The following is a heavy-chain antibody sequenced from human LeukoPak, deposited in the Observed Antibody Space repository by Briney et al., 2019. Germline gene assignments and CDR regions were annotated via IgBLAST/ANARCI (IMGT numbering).Heavy chain of an antibody. CDR3: ARSLVVGATYPYH. CDR2: ISSRSSTI. J-gene: IGHJ5*02. D-gene: IGHD1-26*01. V-gene: IGHV3-48*03. CDR1: GFTFSSYE. Sequence: GGSLRLSCAASGFTFSSYEMHWVRQAPGKGLEWVSYISSRSSTIYYADSAKGRFTISRDNAKNSLYLQLNSLRAEDTAVYYCARSLVVGATYPYHWGQGTLVTVSS.